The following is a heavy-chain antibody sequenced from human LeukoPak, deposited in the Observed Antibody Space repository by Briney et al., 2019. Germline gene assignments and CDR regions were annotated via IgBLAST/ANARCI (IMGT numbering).Heavy chain of an antibody. CDR2: ISGSGGST. J-gene: IGHJ6*02. V-gene: IGHV3-23*01. CDR1: GFTFSSYA. D-gene: IGHD3-10*01. Sequence: PGGSLRLSCAASGFTFSSYAMSWVRQAPGKGLEWVSAISGSGGSTYYADSVKGRFTISRDNSKNTLYLQMNSLRAEDTAVYYCAKGASKGGHPRGVRGVYLYGMDVWGQGTTVTVSS. CDR3: AKGASKGGHPRGVRGVYLYGMDV.